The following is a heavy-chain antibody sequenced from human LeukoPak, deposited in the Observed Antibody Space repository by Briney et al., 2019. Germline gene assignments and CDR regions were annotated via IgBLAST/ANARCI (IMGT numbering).Heavy chain of an antibody. CDR2: ISYDGSNK. Sequence: GRSLRLSCAASGFTFSSYAMHWVRQAPGKGLEWVAVISYDGSNKYYADSVKGRFTISRDNSKNTLYLRMNSLRAEDTAVYYCSYSSSWNDYWGQGTLVTVSS. J-gene: IGHJ4*02. CDR1: GFTFSSYA. CDR3: SYSSSWNDY. V-gene: IGHV3-30*04. D-gene: IGHD6-13*01.